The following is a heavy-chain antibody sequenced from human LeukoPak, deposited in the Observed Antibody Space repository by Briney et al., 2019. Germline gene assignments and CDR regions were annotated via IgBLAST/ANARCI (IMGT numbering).Heavy chain of an antibody. D-gene: IGHD6-13*01. CDR3: ARGGVRTTAAGDF. J-gene: IGHJ4*02. Sequence: ASVKVSCKASGYTFTSYYMHWVRQAPGQGLEWVGIINPSGGGTSYAQKFQGRVTMTRDTSTSTVYMELSSLRSEDTAVYYCARGGVRTTAAGDFWGQGTLVTVSS. CDR2: INPSGGGT. V-gene: IGHV1-46*01. CDR1: GYTFTSYY.